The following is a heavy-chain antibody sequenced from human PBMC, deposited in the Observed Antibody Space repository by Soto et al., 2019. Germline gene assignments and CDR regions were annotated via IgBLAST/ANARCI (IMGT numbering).Heavy chain of an antibody. CDR2: ISTYNGNT. D-gene: IGHD3-22*01. J-gene: IGHJ4*02. Sequence: GASVKVSCKASGYSFTTSGITWVRQAPGQGLEWMGWISTYNGNTNYAQKLQDRVTLTTDTSTSTAYMELRSLRSDDTAVYYCARDAAYYYDSSGYWVYWGQGTLVTVSS. CDR3: ARDAAYYYDSSGYWVY. CDR1: GYSFTTSG. V-gene: IGHV1-18*01.